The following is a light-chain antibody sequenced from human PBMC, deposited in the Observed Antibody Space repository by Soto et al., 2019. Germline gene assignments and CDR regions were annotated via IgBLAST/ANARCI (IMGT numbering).Light chain of an antibody. J-gene: IGKJ2*01. Sequence: EIVMTHSPATLSVSPGERATLSCWASQSVSSNLAWYQQKPGQAPRLLIYDASTRATGIPARFSGSGSGTEFTLTISSLQSEDSAVYSCQEYNNWPMYTFGQGTKLEIK. CDR2: DAS. V-gene: IGKV3-15*01. CDR3: QEYNNWPMYT. CDR1: QSVSSN.